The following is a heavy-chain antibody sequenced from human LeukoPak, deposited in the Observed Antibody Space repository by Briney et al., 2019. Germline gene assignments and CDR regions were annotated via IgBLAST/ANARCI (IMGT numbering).Heavy chain of an antibody. CDR3: ARIYCSSTSCYYFDY. D-gene: IGHD2-2*01. V-gene: IGHV1-2*02. J-gene: IGHJ4*02. CDR2: INPNRGGT. CDR1: GYTFTDYY. Sequence: ASVTVSCKASGYTFTDYYMHWVRQAPGQGLEWMGWINPNRGGTNYAQKFQGRVTMTRDTSISTAYMELSRLRSDDTAVYYCARIYCSSTSCYYFDYWGQGTLVTVPS.